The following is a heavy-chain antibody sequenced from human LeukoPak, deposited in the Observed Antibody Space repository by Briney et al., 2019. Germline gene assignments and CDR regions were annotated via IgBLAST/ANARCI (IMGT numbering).Heavy chain of an antibody. J-gene: IGHJ4*02. CDR2: INSDGSSP. CDR1: GFPFSSNW. CDR3: AKQLGYCSDGSCYFPY. D-gene: IGHD2-15*01. V-gene: IGHV3-74*01. Sequence: GGSLRLSCAASGFPFSSNWMHWVRQAPGKGLVWVSRINSDGSSPHYADSVKGRFTISRDNAKNTLYLEMNSLRAEDTAVYYCAKQLGYCSDGSCYFPYWGQGTLVTVSS.